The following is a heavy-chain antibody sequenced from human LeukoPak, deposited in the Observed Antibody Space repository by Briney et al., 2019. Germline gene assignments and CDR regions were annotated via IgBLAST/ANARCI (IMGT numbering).Heavy chain of an antibody. CDR2: IWYDGSNK. CDR3: ARLAVAAYYFDY. D-gene: IGHD6-19*01. V-gene: IGHV3-33*01. CDR1: GFTFSSYG. J-gene: IGHJ4*02. Sequence: TGGSLRLSCAASGFTFSSYGMPWVRQAPGKGLEWVAVIWYDGSNKYYADSVKGRFTISRDNSKNTLYLQMNSLRAEDTAVYYCARLAVAAYYFDYWGQGTLVTVSS.